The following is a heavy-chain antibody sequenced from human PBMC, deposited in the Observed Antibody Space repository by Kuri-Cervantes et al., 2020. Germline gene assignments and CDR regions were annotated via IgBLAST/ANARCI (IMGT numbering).Heavy chain of an antibody. CDR1: GGSISTSSSY. J-gene: IGHJ4*02. V-gene: IGHV4-39*07. D-gene: IGHD2-8*02. CDR2: IFYSGST. Sequence: SETLSLTCTVSGGSISTSSSYWGWIRQPPGKGLEWIGSIFYSGSTYYNPSLKSRVSISVDTSKNQFSLQLSSVTAADTAVYYCARVALGGVFFDYWGQGTLVTVSS. CDR3: ARVALGGVFFDY.